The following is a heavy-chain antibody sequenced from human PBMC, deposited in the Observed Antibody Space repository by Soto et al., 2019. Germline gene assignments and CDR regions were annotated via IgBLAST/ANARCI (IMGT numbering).Heavy chain of an antibody. CDR3: AHRLTLNSDWNYGRFDY. Sequence: QITLKESGPTLVKPTQTLTLTCTFSGFSLTTYGVGVGWVRQPPGEALEWLALIYWDDDKRYSPSLRSRLTITKDTSKTHVVLTMTNMDPVDTATYYCAHRLTLNSDWNYGRFDYWGQGTLVTVSS. CDR2: IYWDDDK. CDR1: GFSLTTYGVG. V-gene: IGHV2-5*02. J-gene: IGHJ4*02. D-gene: IGHD1-7*01.